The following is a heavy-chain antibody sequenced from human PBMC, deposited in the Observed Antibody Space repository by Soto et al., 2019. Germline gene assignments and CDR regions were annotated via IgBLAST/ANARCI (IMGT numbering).Heavy chain of an antibody. V-gene: IGHV1-18*01. Sequence: ASVKVSCKASGYTFNFYGITWVRQAPGQGLERMGWISGFNGNTNYAADLQGRVTMTTDTSTSTAYMELRGLRSDDTAVYYCARIGVSSGHESPDFDSWGQGTLVTVSS. J-gene: IGHJ4*02. CDR2: ISGFNGNT. D-gene: IGHD3-16*01. CDR3: ARIGVSSGHESPDFDS. CDR1: GYTFNFYG.